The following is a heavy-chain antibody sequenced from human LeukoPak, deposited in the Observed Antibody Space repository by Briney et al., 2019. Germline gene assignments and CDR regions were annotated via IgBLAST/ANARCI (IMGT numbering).Heavy chain of an antibody. CDR1: GYTFTGYY. CDR2: INPNSGGT. Sequence: ASVKVSCKASGYTFTGYYMHWVRQAPGQGLEWMGWINPNSGGTNYAQKFQGRVTMTRDTSSTTAYMELSRLRFDDTAVYYCARLVVISTTSEYFQEWGQGTLVIVSS. D-gene: IGHD3-22*01. J-gene: IGHJ1*01. V-gene: IGHV1-2*02. CDR3: ARLVVISTTSEYFQE.